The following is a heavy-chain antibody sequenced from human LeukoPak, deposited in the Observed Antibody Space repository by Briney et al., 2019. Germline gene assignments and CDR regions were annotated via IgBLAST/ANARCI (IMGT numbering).Heavy chain of an antibody. CDR3: AKDRDREVRGEIYYGMDV. D-gene: IGHD3-10*01. CDR1: GFTFSSYG. CDR2: ISYDGSNK. V-gene: IGHV3-30*18. Sequence: GRSLRLSCGASGFTFSSYGMHWVRQAPGKGLEWVAVISYDGSNKYYADSVKGRFTISRDNSKNTLYLQMNSLRAEDTAVYYCAKDRDREVRGEIYYGMDVWGKGTTVTVSS. J-gene: IGHJ6*04.